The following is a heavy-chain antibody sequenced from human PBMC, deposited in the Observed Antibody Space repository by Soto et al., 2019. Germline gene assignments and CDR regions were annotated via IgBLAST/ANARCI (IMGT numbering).Heavy chain of an antibody. CDR2: IYHSGST. CDR1: GGSISSGGYS. D-gene: IGHD2-2*02. Sequence: QLQLQESGSGLVKPSQTLSLTCAVSGGSISSGGYSWSWIRQPPGKGLEWIGYIYHSGSTYYNPSLKRRVTISVDRSKNQFSLKLSSVTAADTAVYYCARGRYCSSTSCYKETHWFDPWGQGTLVTVSS. J-gene: IGHJ5*02. V-gene: IGHV4-30-2*01. CDR3: ARGRYCSSTSCYKETHWFDP.